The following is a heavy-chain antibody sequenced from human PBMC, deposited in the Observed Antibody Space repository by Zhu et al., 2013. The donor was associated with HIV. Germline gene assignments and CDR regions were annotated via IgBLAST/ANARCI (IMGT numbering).Heavy chain of an antibody. CDR1: EYTLTSYD. Sequence: QVQLVQSGAEVRKPGASVRVSCKASEYTLTSYDIHWVRQVSGQGLEWMGRLKTNSGYTGYAKKFQGRVTFTRNTSIDTAYMELSSLTSEDTAVYYCARDRTMTIVGGLRRTSWGQGTLVTVSS. CDR3: ARDRTMTIVGGLRRTS. D-gene: IGHD1-26*01. CDR2: LKTNSGYT. V-gene: IGHV1-8*03. J-gene: IGHJ4*02.